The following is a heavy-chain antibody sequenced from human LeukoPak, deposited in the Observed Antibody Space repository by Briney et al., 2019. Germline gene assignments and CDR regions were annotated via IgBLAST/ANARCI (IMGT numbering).Heavy chain of an antibody. V-gene: IGHV1-8*01. CDR2: MSPNSGDT. D-gene: IGHD1-14*01. CDR1: GYTFTSYD. J-gene: IGHJ4*02. Sequence: ASVKVSCKASGYTFTSYDFNWVRQATGQRPEWMGWMSPNSGDTGYAQKFQDRVTMTRSTSISTAYMELSSLRSDDTAVYYCARVLRNRHLIDYWGQGTLVTVSS. CDR3: ARVLRNRHLIDY.